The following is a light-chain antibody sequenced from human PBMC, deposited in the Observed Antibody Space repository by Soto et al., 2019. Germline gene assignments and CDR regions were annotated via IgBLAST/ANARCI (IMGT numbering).Light chain of an antibody. J-gene: IGKJ2*01. Sequence: DIQMTQSPSSLSASLGDRVTITCQASRDISVYLNWYQQKPGKPPKLIVYDASNLQTGVPSRFSGSGSGTHFSFTISSLQPEDIATYYCQQYDNLPPYTFGQGTTLEIK. V-gene: IGKV1-33*01. CDR3: QQYDNLPPYT. CDR2: DAS. CDR1: RDISVY.